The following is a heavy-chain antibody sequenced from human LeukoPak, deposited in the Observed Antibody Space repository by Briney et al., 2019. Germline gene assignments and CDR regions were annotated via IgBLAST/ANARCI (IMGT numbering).Heavy chain of an antibody. CDR2: IYPGDSGT. CDR3: ARLWTAAGNNVDY. V-gene: IGHV5-51*01. D-gene: IGHD6-13*01. J-gene: IGHJ4*02. Sequence: GASLKISCKGSGSRLTSYWIGWVRQMPGKGLEWMGIIYPGDSGTRYSPSFQGQVTISADKSISTAYLQWSSLKASDTAMYYCARLWTAAGNNVDYWGQGTLVTVSS. CDR1: GSRLTSYW.